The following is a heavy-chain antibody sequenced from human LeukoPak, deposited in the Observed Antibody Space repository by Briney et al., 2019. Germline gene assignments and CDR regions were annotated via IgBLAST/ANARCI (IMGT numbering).Heavy chain of an antibody. CDR1: GGSISSYY. J-gene: IGHJ6*03. Sequence: PSETLSLTCTVSGGSISSYYWSWIRQPPGKGLEWIGYIYYSGSTNYNPSLKSRVTISVDTSKNQFSLKLSSVTAADTAVYYCARAPERRFLDPRTVVYYMDVWGKGTTVTVSS. D-gene: IGHD3-3*01. CDR2: IYYSGST. CDR3: ARAPERRFLDPRTVVYYMDV. V-gene: IGHV4-59*01.